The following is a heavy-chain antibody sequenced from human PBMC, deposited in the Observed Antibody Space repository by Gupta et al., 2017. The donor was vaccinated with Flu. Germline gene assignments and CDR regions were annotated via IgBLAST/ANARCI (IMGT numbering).Heavy chain of an antibody. CDR2: ISYDENDK. CDR3: AKGSRTYMDV. V-gene: IGHV3-30*18. Sequence: QVQLVESGGGVVQPGRSLRLSCAATGFTFSHYGIHWVRQAPGKGLEGVAVISYDENDKYYVDSVRGRFTISRDNSKNTLYLKMNSLRSEDTGMYYCAKGSRTYMDVWGKGTTVIVSS. J-gene: IGHJ6*03. CDR1: GFTFSHYG.